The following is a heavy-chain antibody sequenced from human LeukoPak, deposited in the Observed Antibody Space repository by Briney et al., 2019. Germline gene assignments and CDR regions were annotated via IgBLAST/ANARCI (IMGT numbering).Heavy chain of an antibody. J-gene: IGHJ6*03. V-gene: IGHV4-31*03. CDR1: GGSISSRGYY. CDR3: ASYTYYYESSGYDSYYYMDV. Sequence: SETLSLTCTVSGGSISSRGYYWSWIRQHPGKGLEWIGYNYNSGTTYYNPSLKSRVTISVDTSKNQFSLKLNSVTAADTAVYYCASYTYYYESSGYDSYYYMDVWGKGTTVTVSS. CDR2: NYNSGTT. D-gene: IGHD3-22*01.